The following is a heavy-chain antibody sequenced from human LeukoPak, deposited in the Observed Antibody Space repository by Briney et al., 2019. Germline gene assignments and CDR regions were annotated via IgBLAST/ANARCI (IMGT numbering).Heavy chain of an antibody. CDR1: GYSISSGYY. CDR2: IYHSGST. Sequence: SETLSLTCTVSGYSISSGYYWGWIRQPPGKGLERIGSIYHSGSTYYNPSLKSRVTISVDTSKNQFSLKLSSVTAADTAVYYCARPYYYDSSGYYYRDYWGQGTLVTVSS. CDR3: ARPYYYDSSGYYYRDY. D-gene: IGHD3-22*01. V-gene: IGHV4-38-2*02. J-gene: IGHJ4*02.